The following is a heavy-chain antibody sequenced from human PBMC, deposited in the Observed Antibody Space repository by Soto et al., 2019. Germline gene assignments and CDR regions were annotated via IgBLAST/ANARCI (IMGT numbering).Heavy chain of an antibody. V-gene: IGHV4-61*01. J-gene: IGHJ4*02. CDR1: GGSVSSGSYY. CDR2: IYYSGST. CDR3: ARRNYYDSSGYYY. D-gene: IGHD3-22*01. Sequence: SETLSLTCTVSGGSVSSGSYYWSWIRQPPGKGLEWIGYIYYSGSTNYNPSLKSRVTISVDTSKNQFSLKLSSVTAADTAVYYCARRNYYDSSGYYYWGQGTLVTGSS.